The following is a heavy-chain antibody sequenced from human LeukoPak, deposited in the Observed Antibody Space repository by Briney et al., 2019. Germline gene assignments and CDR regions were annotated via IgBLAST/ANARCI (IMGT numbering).Heavy chain of an antibody. Sequence: SETLSLTCTVSGYSISSGYYWGWIRQPPGKGLEWIGSIYHSGSTYYNPSLKSRVTISVDTSKNQFSLKLSSVTAADTAVYYCARGIRYFDWLPLFDYWGQGTLVTVSS. V-gene: IGHV4-38-2*02. CDR3: ARGIRYFDWLPLFDY. D-gene: IGHD3-9*01. CDR1: GYSISSGYY. J-gene: IGHJ4*02. CDR2: IYHSGST.